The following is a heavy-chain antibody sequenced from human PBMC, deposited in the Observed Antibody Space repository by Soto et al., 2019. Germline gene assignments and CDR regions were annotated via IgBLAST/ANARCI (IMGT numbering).Heavy chain of an antibody. V-gene: IGHV4-4*02. CDR1: GDSIINSNW. CDR3: ARTAAGAFDY. J-gene: IGHJ4*02. CDR2: IYHSGRT. Sequence: PSETLSLTCAVSGDSIINSNWWNFVRQPPGKGLEWIGEIYHSGRTNSNPSLKSRVSISVDKSKNQFSLKLSSVTAADTAVYYCARTAAGAFDYWGQGTLVTVSS.